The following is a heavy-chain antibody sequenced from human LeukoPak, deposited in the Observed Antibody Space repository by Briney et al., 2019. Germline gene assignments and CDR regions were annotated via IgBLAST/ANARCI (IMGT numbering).Heavy chain of an antibody. CDR2: ISGSGGST. CDR3: AKDRSKYSSPYCDY. Sequence: PGGSLRLSCAASGFTFSSYAKSWVRQAPGKGLEWVSAISGSGGSTYYADSVKGRFTISRDNSKNTLYLQMNSLRAEDTAVYYCAKDRSKYSSPYCDYWGQGTLVTVSS. CDR1: GFTFSSYA. D-gene: IGHD6-6*01. J-gene: IGHJ4*02. V-gene: IGHV3-23*01.